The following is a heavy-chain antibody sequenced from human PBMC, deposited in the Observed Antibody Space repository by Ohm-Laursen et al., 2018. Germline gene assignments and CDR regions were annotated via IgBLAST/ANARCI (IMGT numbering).Heavy chain of an antibody. CDR1: GGSISSSSYY. V-gene: IGHV4-39*01. Sequence: SETLSLTCTVSGGSISSSSYYWGWIRQPPGKGLEWIGSIYYSGSTYYNPSLKSRVTISVDTSKNQFSLKLSSVTAADTAVYYCVRGGPGGTPDDYWGQGTLVTVSS. J-gene: IGHJ4*02. CDR2: IYYSGST. D-gene: IGHD1-7*01. CDR3: VRGGPGGTPDDY.